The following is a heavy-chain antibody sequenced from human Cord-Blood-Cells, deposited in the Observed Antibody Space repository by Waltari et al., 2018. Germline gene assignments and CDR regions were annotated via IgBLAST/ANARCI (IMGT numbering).Heavy chain of an antibody. CDR1: GGTFSSYA. CDR3: ATEDRRHVLRYFDWLIYGMDV. CDR2: IIPIFGTA. Sequence: QVQLVQSGAEVKTPGSSVKVSCKASGGTFSSYAISWVRQAPGQGLEWMGGIIPIFGTANYAQTFQGRVTITADESTSTAYMALSSLRSEDTAVYYCATEDRRHVLRYFDWLIYGMDVWGQGTTVTVSS. D-gene: IGHD3-9*01. J-gene: IGHJ6*02. V-gene: IGHV1-69*01.